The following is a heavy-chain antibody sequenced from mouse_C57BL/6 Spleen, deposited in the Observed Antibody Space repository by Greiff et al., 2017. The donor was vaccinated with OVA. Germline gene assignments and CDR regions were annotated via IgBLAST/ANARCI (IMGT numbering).Heavy chain of an antibody. D-gene: IGHD2-5*01. J-gene: IGHJ3*01. V-gene: IGHV1-15*01. CDR1: GYTFTDYE. CDR2: IDPETGGT. Sequence: QVQLKESGAELVRPGASVTLSCKASGYTFTDYEMHWVKQTPVHGLEWIGAIDPETGGTAYNQKFKGKAILTADKSSSTAYMELRSLTSEDSAVYYCTRYDYSNHGGFAYWGQGTLVTVSA. CDR3: TRYDYSNHGGFAY.